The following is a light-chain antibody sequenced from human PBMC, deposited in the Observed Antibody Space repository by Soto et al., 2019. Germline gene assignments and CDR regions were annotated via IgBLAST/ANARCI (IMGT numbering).Light chain of an antibody. V-gene: IGKV3-20*01. CDR1: QSVSNNY. CDR3: QQYGSSGT. Sequence: VFTQSPCTLSLSPGERATLSCRASQSVSNNYLAWYQQKPGQAPRLLIYGASNRATGIPDRFSGSGSGTDFTLTISRLEPDDFAVYYSQQYGSSGTFGQGTKVDIK. J-gene: IGKJ1*01. CDR2: GAS.